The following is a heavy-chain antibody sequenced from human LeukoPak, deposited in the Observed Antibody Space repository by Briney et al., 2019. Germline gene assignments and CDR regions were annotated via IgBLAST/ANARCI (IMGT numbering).Heavy chain of an antibody. J-gene: IGHJ4*02. V-gene: IGHV1-18*04. Sequence: GASVKVSCKASGYSFISYGISWVRQAPGQGLEWMGWISAYNGNTNYAQKLQGRVTMTTDTSTSTAYMELRSLRSDDTAVYYCARDPHSWEMATIFDYWGQGTLVTVSS. CDR3: ARDPHSWEMATIFDY. CDR2: ISAYNGNT. D-gene: IGHD5-24*01. CDR1: GYSFISYG.